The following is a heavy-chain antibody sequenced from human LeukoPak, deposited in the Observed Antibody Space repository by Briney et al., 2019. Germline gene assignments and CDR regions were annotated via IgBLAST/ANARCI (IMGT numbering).Heavy chain of an antibody. D-gene: IGHD3-22*01. CDR3: AKNDISGYYADF. V-gene: IGHV3-30*18. CDR1: GFYFYTYG. CDR2: ISKGGADK. J-gene: IGHJ4*02. Sequence: GGSLRLSCAASGFYFYTYGMHWVRQAPGEGLEWVTAISKGGADKYYADSVKGRFTISRDNSKNTVYLQMNSLRPEDTAVYYCAKNDISGYYADFWGQGTLVIVSS.